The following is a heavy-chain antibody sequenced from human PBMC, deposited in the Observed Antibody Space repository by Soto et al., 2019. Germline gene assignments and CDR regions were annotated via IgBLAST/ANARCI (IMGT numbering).Heavy chain of an antibody. CDR3: ARVPGYYDSSGFIGFDS. V-gene: IGHV2-70*01. CDR2: IDGDDDK. D-gene: IGHD3-22*01. J-gene: IGHJ4*02. Sequence: SGPTLVNPTQTLTLTCTFSGFSLTTGGMCVAWIRQPPGKALEWLALIDGDDDKNYSTSLKTRLTISKDTSKNQVVLTMTNMDPVDTATYYCARVPGYYDSSGFIGFDSWGQGTLVTVSS. CDR1: GFSLTTGGMC.